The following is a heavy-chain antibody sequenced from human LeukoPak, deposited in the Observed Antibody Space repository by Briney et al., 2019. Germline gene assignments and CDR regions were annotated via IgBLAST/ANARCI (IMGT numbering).Heavy chain of an antibody. CDR1: GFTFSSYW. CDR2: IKQDGSEK. CDR3: AREDKSVTPDGRAFDY. J-gene: IGHJ4*02. V-gene: IGHV3-7*01. Sequence: PGGSLRLSCVASGFTFSSYWMSWVRQAPGKGLEWVANIKQDGSEKYYVDSVKGRFTISRDNAKNSLYLQMNSLRAEDTAVYYCAREDKSVTPDGRAFDYWGQGTLVTVSS. D-gene: IGHD4-23*01.